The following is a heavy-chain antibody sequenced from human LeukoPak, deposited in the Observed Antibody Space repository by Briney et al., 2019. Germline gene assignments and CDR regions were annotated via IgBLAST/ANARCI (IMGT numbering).Heavy chain of an antibody. CDR3: ARVGRREQLGKHWFDP. V-gene: IGHV1-2*02. J-gene: IGHJ5*02. CDR1: GYTFTGYY. CDR2: INPNSGGT. Sequence: ASVKVSCKASGYTFTGYYMHWLRQAPGQGLEWMGWINPNSGGTNYAQKFQGRVTMTRDTSISTAYMELSRLRSDDTAVYYCARVGRREQLGKHWFDPWGQGTLVTVSS. D-gene: IGHD6-6*01.